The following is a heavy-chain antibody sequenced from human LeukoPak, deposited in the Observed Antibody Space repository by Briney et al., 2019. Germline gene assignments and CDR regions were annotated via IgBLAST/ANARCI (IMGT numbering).Heavy chain of an antibody. CDR2: ISYDGSNK. CDR1: GFTFSSYG. Sequence: GGSLRPSCAASGFTFSSYGMHWVRQAPGKGLEWVAVISYDGSNKYYADSVKGRFTISRDNSKNTLYLQMNTLRADDTAVYYCASGEQQLVVGGIDYWGQGTLVTVSS. D-gene: IGHD6-13*01. CDR3: ASGEQQLVVGGIDY. V-gene: IGHV3-30*03. J-gene: IGHJ4*02.